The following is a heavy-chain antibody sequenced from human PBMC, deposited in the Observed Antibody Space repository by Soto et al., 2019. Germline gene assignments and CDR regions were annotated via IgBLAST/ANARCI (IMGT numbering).Heavy chain of an antibody. D-gene: IGHD3-22*01. CDR2: INAGNGNT. Sequence: ASVKVSCKASGYTFTSYAMHWVRQAPGQRLEWMGWINAGNGNTKYSQKFQGRVTITRDTSASTAYMELSSLRSEDTAVYYCARYYYDSSGYPPLNWFDPWGQGTLVTVSS. J-gene: IGHJ5*02. CDR1: GYTFTSYA. CDR3: ARYYYDSSGYPPLNWFDP. V-gene: IGHV1-3*01.